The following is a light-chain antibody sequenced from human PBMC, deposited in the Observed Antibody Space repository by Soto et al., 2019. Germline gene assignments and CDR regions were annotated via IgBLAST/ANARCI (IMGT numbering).Light chain of an antibody. V-gene: IGKV3-11*01. CDR3: QHRSDWLGP. Sequence: EIVLTQSPATLSLSPGESATLSCRASQNVGLFLAWYQQKSGQTPRLLIYDASARAPGIPARFSGGGSGTDFTLTISSLEPEDFAVYYCQHRSDWLGPFGPGTKVDIK. CDR1: QNVGLF. CDR2: DAS. J-gene: IGKJ3*01.